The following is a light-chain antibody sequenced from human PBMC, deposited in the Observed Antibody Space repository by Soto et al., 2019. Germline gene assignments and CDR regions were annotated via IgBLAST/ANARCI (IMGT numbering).Light chain of an antibody. CDR1: SSDVGRYNY. V-gene: IGLV2-11*01. Sequence: QSVLTQPRSVSGSPGQSVTISCTGTSSDVGRYNYVSWYQLHPGKAPKLMIYYVRKRPSGVPDRFSASKSGNTASLTISGLQAEDEAEYYCCSYAGGVVFGGGTKLTVL. CDR3: CSYAGGVV. CDR2: YVR. J-gene: IGLJ2*01.